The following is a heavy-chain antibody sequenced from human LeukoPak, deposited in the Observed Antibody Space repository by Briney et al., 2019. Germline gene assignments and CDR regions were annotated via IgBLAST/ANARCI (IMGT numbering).Heavy chain of an antibody. D-gene: IGHD3-10*01. J-gene: IGHJ3*02. Sequence: SGTLSLTCAVSGGSITSSNWWSWVRQPPGKGLEWIGEIYHSGSTNYNPSLKSRVTISVDKSKNQFFLKLSSVTAADTAVYYCARDGVGAGSDGVAFDIWGQRTMVTVSS. V-gene: IGHV4-4*02. CDR1: GGSITSSNW. CDR3: ARDGVGAGSDGVAFDI. CDR2: IYHSGST.